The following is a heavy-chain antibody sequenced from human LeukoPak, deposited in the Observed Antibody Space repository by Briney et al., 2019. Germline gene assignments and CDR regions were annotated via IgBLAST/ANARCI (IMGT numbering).Heavy chain of an antibody. CDR1: GFTFSSYA. D-gene: IGHD2-2*01. CDR3: AKPLPEHCSSTSCTPGY. V-gene: IGHV3-23*01. J-gene: IGHJ4*02. Sequence: GGSLRLSCAASGFTFSSYAMSWVRQAPGKGLEWVSAISGSGGSTYYADSVKGRFTISRDNSKNTLYLQMNSLRAEDTAVYYCAKPLPEHCSSTSCTPGYWGQGTLVTVSS. CDR2: ISGSGGST.